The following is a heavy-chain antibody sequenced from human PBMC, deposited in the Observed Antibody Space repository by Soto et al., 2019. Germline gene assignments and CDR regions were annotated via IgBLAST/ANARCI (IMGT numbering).Heavy chain of an antibody. CDR1: VFTFSSYT. V-gene: IGHV3-23*01. CDR3: AKVGSSWYGPFDY. D-gene: IGHD6-13*01. CDR2: ISGSGGST. J-gene: IGHJ4*02. Sequence: GGPLRLSCAASVFTFSSYTMSWVRQAPGKGLEWVSAISGSGGSTYYADSVKGRFTISRDNSKNTLYLQMNSLRAEDTAVYYCAKVGSSWYGPFDYWGQGTLVTVSS.